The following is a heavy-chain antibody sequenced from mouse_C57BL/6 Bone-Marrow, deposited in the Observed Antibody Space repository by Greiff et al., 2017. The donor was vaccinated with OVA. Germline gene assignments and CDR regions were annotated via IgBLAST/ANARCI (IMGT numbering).Heavy chain of an antibody. V-gene: IGHV1-64*01. J-gene: IGHJ3*01. CDR2: IHPNSGST. CDR3: ARSNSNYPLFAY. Sequence: QVQLQQPGAELVKPGASVKLSCKASGYTFTSYWMHWVKQRPGQGLEWIGMIHPNSGSTNYNEKFKSKATLTVDNSSSTASMQLSSLTSEDSAVYYCARSNSNYPLFAYWGQGTLATVSA. D-gene: IGHD2-5*01. CDR1: GYTFTSYW.